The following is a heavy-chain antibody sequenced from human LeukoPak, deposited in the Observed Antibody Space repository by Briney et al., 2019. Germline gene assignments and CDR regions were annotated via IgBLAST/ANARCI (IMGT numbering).Heavy chain of an antibody. CDR3: ARAGICGSGSSTYYYGMDV. Sequence: SETLSLTCTVSGGSISSYYWSWIRQPPGKGLEWIGYIYYSGSTNYNPSLKSRVTISVDTSKNQFSLKLSSVTAADTAVYYCARAGICGSGSSTYYYGMDVWGQGTTVTVSS. CDR2: IYYSGST. J-gene: IGHJ6*02. D-gene: IGHD3-10*01. CDR1: GGSISSYY. V-gene: IGHV4-59*01.